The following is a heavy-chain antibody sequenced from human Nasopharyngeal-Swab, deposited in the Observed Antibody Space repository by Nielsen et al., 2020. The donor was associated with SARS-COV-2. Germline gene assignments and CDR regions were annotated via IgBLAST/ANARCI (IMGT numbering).Heavy chain of an antibody. CDR3: ARDLYRQQWPLYNYYGMDV. CDR2: SYSGGST. V-gene: IGHV3-53*01. D-gene: IGHD6-19*01. J-gene: IGHJ6*02. CDR1: GFTVSSNY. Sequence: ESLKISCAASGFTVSSNYMSWVRQAPGNGLEWVSVSYSGGSTYYADSVKGRFTISRDNSKNTLYLQMNSLRAEDTAVYYCARDLYRQQWPLYNYYGMDVWGQGTTVTVSS.